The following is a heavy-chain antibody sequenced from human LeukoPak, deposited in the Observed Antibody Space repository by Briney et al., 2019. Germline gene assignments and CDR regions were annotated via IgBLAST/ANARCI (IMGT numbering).Heavy chain of an antibody. J-gene: IGHJ4*02. CDR3: ARGYGSGNYYATHPFDY. CDR1: GFTFNSYG. CDR2: IWYDGSNK. V-gene: IGHV3-33*01. Sequence: PGGSLRLSCAASGFTFNSYGMHWVRQAPGKGLEWVAVIWYDGSNKYYADSVKGRFTISRDNSKNTLYLQMNSLRAEDTAVYYCARGYGSGNYYATHPFDYWGQGTLVTVSS. D-gene: IGHD3-10*01.